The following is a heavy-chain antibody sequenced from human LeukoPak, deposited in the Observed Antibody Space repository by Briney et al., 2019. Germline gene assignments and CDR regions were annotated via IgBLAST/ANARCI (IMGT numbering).Heavy chain of an antibody. CDR2: ISSSGSTI. Sequence: GGSLRLSCAASGFTFSDYYMSWIRQAPGKGLEWVSYISSSGSTIYYADSVKGRFTISRDNAKNSLYLQMNSLRAEDTAVYCCARAPVLRYFDWLSREVGSVGFLDYWGQGTLVTVSS. CDR1: GFTFSDYY. J-gene: IGHJ4*02. V-gene: IGHV3-11*01. D-gene: IGHD3-9*01. CDR3: ARAPVLRYFDWLSREVGSVGFLDY.